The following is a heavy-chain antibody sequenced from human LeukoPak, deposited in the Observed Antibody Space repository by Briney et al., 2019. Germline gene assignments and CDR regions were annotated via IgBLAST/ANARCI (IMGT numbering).Heavy chain of an antibody. D-gene: IGHD4-23*01. CDR1: GGTFSSYA. CDR3: ARDQGVVNGDYYYYMDV. Sequence: SVKVSCKASGGTFSSYAINWVRQAPGQGLEWMGAIIPIFGTANYAQKFRGRVTITTDESTSTAHMELTSLRSEDTAVYYCARDQGVVNGDYYYYMDVWGEGTTVTVSS. J-gene: IGHJ6*03. V-gene: IGHV1-69*05. CDR2: IIPIFGTA.